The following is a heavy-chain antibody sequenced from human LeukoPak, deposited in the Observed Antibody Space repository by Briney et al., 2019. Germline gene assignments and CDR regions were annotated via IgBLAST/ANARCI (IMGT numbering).Heavy chain of an antibody. CDR2: INHSGST. V-gene: IGHV4-34*01. D-gene: IGHD1-26*01. CDR3: ARQEEGGSYDY. Sequence: PSETLSLTCAVYGGSFSGYYWSWIRQPPGKGLEWIGEINHSGSTNYNPSLKSRVTISVDTSKNQFSLKLSSVTAADTAVYYCARQEEGGSYDYWGQGTLVTVSS. CDR1: GGSFSGYY. J-gene: IGHJ4*02.